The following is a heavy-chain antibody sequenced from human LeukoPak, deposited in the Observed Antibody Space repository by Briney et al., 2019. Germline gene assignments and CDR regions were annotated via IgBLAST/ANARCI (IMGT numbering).Heavy chain of an antibody. CDR3: AKARGELRRNYYYYMDV. CDR2: ISGSGGST. D-gene: IGHD1-7*01. Sequence: GGSLRLSCAASGFTFSSSWMSWVRQAPGKGLEWVSAISGSGGSTYYADSVKGRFTISRDNSKNTLYLQMNSLRAEDTAVYYCAKARGELRRNYYYYMDVWGKGTTVTVSS. J-gene: IGHJ6*03. V-gene: IGHV3-23*01. CDR1: GFTFSSSW.